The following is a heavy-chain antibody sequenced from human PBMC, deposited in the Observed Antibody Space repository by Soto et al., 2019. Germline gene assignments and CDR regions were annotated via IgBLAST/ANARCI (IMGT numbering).Heavy chain of an antibody. Sequence: SETLSLTCTVSGGSISSYYWSWIRQPLGKGLEWIGYIYYSGSTNYNPSLKSRVTISVDTSKNQFSLKLSSVTAADTAVYYCARDMTGYSTLRAFDIWGQGTMVTVSS. CDR1: GGSISSYY. CDR3: ARDMTGYSTLRAFDI. D-gene: IGHD3-9*01. CDR2: IYYSGST. V-gene: IGHV4-59*01. J-gene: IGHJ3*02.